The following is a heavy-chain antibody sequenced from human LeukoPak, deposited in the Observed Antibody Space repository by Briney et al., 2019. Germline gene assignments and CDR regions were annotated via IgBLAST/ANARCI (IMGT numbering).Heavy chain of an antibody. CDR1: GVSVTTNY. CDR3: VSGLWAFGYDY. Sequence: QAGGSLRLSRAVSGVSVTTNYMPWVRHAPGKGLEGVSVIHSGDTRYIYSGGTTNYADFVQGRFTISRDDSKNMVYLQMSSLRTDDTAVYYCVSGLWAFGYDYWGQGILVTVSS. D-gene: IGHD3-3*02. CDR2: IHSGDTRYIYSGGTT. V-gene: IGHV3-66*02. J-gene: IGHJ4*02.